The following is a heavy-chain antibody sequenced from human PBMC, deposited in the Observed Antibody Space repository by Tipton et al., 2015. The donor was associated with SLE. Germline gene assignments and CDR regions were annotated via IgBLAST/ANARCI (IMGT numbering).Heavy chain of an antibody. CDR3: ARGRYCSSTSCFSRYYYYYMDV. D-gene: IGHD2-2*01. CDR2: INHSGNT. Sequence: TLSLTCAVYGGSFSGYYWSWTRQPPGTGLEWVGEINHSGNTNYNPALTSRVTITVDTSTIQFSLTLSSLTAADTAVYYCARGRYCSSTSCFSRYYYYYMDVWGKGTTVTVS. J-gene: IGHJ6*03. CDR1: GGSFSGYY. V-gene: IGHV4-34*01.